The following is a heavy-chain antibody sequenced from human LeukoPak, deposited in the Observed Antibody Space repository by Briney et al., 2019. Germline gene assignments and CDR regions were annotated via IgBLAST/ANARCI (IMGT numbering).Heavy chain of an antibody. Sequence: GGSLRLSCAASGSTFSSYAVSWVRQAPGKGLEWVSAISGSGGSTYYADSVKGRFTISRDNSKSTLCLQMNSLRAEDTAVYYCATGGYGFYWGQGTLVTVSS. J-gene: IGHJ4*02. CDR1: GSTFSSYA. CDR2: ISGSGGST. D-gene: IGHD5-12*01. V-gene: IGHV3-23*01. CDR3: ATGGYGFY.